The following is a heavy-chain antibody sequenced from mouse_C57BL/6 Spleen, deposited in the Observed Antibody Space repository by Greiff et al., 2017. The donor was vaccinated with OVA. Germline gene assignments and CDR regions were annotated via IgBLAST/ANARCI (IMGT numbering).Heavy chain of an antibody. CDR3: GRGGANWDDYFDY. J-gene: IGHJ2*02. D-gene: IGHD4-1*01. Sequence: QVQLQQSGAELVKPGASLKMSCKASGYTFPRYWITWVKQRPGQGLEWIGDIYPGSGSTNYNEKFKSKATLTVDTSSSTAYMQLSSLTSENSAVYCCGRGGANWDDYFDYWGQGTSLTVSS. CDR1: GYTFPRYW. V-gene: IGHV1-55*01. CDR2: IYPGSGST.